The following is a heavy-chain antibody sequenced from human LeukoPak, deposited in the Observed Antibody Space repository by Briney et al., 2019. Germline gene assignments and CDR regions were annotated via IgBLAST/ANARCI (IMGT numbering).Heavy chain of an antibody. D-gene: IGHD5-24*01. Sequence: ASVKVSCKASGGTFSSYAISWVRQAPGQGLEWMGGIIPIFGTANYAQKFQGRVTITADESTSTAYMELNSLRSEDTAVYYCARGDGGTDAFDIWGQGTMVTVSS. CDR3: ARGDGGTDAFDI. CDR1: GGTFSSYA. CDR2: IIPIFGTA. V-gene: IGHV1-69*13. J-gene: IGHJ3*02.